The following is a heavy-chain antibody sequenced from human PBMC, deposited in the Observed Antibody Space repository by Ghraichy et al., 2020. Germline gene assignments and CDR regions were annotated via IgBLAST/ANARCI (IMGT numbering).Heavy chain of an antibody. V-gene: IGHV3-15*06. CDR1: GITVSDTW. D-gene: IGHD3-16*01. CDR3: TSDTEASSSYAQHY. J-gene: IGHJ4*02. CDR2: IKRKSDGETT. Sequence: GGSLRLSCAVSGITVSDTWMSWVRQTPGKGLEWVGRIKRKSDGETTSYAAPVKGRFSIAREDSKSTLYLQMDSLKTEDTGVYYCTSDTEASSSYAQHYWGQGPMVNVS.